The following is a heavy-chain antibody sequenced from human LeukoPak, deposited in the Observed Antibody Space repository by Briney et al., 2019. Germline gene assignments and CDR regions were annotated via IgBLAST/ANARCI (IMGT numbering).Heavy chain of an antibody. CDR1: EFTFITYW. CDR3: AKAYGSNGYYQLPIDF. D-gene: IGHD3-22*01. J-gene: IGHJ4*02. CDR2: IKQDGSEK. V-gene: IGHV3-7*03. Sequence: GGSLRLFCAASEFTFITYWMSWVRQAPGKGLEWVANIKQDGSEKYYVDSVKGRFTISRDDSRNTLYLQLNALRAEDTAVYYCAKAYGSNGYYQLPIDFWGQGTLVTVSS.